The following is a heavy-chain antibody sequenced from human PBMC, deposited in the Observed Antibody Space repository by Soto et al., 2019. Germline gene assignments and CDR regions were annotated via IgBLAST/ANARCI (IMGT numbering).Heavy chain of an antibody. J-gene: IGHJ5*02. Sequence: QVQLVESGGGVVQPGRSLRLSCVASGFTLSRTGMHWVRQAPGKGLEWVAMISHDGSKTYYVDSVKGRFIISRDNSRNTLYLQMNSMRPEDTSVYYCAKDWGSSGWFNWFDPWGQGTLVTVSS. V-gene: IGHV3-30*18. CDR1: GFTLSRTG. D-gene: IGHD6-19*01. CDR2: ISHDGSKT. CDR3: AKDWGSSGWFNWFDP.